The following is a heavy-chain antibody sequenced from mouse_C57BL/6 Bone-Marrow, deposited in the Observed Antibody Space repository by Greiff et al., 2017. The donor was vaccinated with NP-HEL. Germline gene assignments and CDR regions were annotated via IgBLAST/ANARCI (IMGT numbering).Heavy chain of an antibody. D-gene: IGHD1-1*01. CDR2: IYPGDGDT. CDR3: ARGGGTTVVGPY. J-gene: IGHJ2*01. Sequence: VQLQESGAEPVKPGASVKISCKASGYAFSSYWMNWVKQRPGKGLEWIGQIYPGDGDTNYNGKFKGKATLTADKSSSTAYMQLSSLTSEDSAVYFCARGGGTTVVGPYWGQGTTLTVSS. CDR1: GYAFSSYW. V-gene: IGHV1-80*01.